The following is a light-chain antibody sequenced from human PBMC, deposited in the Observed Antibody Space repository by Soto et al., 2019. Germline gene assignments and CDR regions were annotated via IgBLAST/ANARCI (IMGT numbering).Light chain of an antibody. J-gene: IGKJ1*01. Sequence: DFQMTQSPSPLSASVGDRVTITCRASQNIRSRLAWFQQKPWKAPKLLIYDASSLESGVPQRFSGSGSGTEFTLTISSLQTDDFSTYYCQQYHSYWTFGQGTKVE. V-gene: IGKV1-5*01. CDR1: QNIRSR. CDR2: DAS. CDR3: QQYHSYWT.